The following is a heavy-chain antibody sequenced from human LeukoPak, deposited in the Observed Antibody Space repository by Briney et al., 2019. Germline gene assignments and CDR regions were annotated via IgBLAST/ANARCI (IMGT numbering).Heavy chain of an antibody. V-gene: IGHV1-2*02. CDR2: INPNSGGT. J-gene: IGHJ4*02. CDR3: ARVGYCSSTSCYSEFDY. Sequence: ASVKVSCKASGYTFTGYYMHWVRQAPGQGLEWMGWINPNSGGTNYAQKLQGRVTMTRDTSISTAYMELSRLRSDDTAVYYCARVGYCSSTSCYSEFDYWGQGTLVTVSS. D-gene: IGHD2-2*01. CDR1: GYTFTGYY.